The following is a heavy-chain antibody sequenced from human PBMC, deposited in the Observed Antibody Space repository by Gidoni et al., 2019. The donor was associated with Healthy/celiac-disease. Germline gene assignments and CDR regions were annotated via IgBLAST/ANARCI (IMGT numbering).Heavy chain of an antibody. CDR3: AKGSVRGGDYYYYYMDV. J-gene: IGHJ6*03. Sequence: EVQLLESGGGLVQPGGSLRLCCAASGCPFSRDAMSGVRQAPGKGLEWVSAMSGSGGSTYYADSVKGRFTISRDNSKNTLYLQMNSLRAEDTAVYYCAKGSVRGGDYYYYYMDVWGKGTTVTVSS. CDR2: MSGSGGST. D-gene: IGHD3-10*01. V-gene: IGHV3-23*01. CDR1: GCPFSRDA.